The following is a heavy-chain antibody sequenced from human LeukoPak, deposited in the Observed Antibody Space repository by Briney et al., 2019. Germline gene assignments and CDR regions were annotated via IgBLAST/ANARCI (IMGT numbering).Heavy chain of an antibody. CDR1: GYTFTSYG. CDR3: AREEDGYNKFDY. J-gene: IGHJ4*02. Sequence: ASVKVSCKASGYTFTSYGISWVRQAPGQGLEWMGWISAYNGNTNYAQKLQGRVTMTRDTYISTAYMELSRLRSDDTAVYYCAREEDGYNKFDYWGQGTLVTVSS. V-gene: IGHV1-18*01. CDR2: ISAYNGNT. D-gene: IGHD5-24*01.